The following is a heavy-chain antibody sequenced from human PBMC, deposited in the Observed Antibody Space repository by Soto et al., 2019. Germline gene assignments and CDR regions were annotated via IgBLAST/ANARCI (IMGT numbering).Heavy chain of an antibody. V-gene: IGHV3-30*04. CDR2: ITYDGLDKFK. D-gene: IGHD2-15*01. CDR3: VKDRGGCWTFDS. J-gene: IGHJ4*02. Sequence: QVQLVESGGGVVQPGRSLRLSCAAAGFTFSRDAMHWVRQAPGKGLEWVAVITYDGLDKFKWYAESVEGRFTISRDNSKSMLSLEMSSLRLEDTAVYCRVKDRGGCWTFDSWGQGTLVTVSS. CDR1: GFTFSRDA.